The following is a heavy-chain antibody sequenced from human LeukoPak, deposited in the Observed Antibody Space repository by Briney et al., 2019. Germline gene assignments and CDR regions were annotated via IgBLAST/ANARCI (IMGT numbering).Heavy chain of an antibody. CDR1: GGSISSGGYC. CDR2: IYDSGST. Sequence: PSETLSLTCAVSGGSISSGGYCWGWIRQPRGRGLEWIEYIYDSGSTYYNPALKSRVTISVDRSKNQFSLKLSSVPAADTAVYYCASSVVPAAIPYYYYYGMDVWGQGTTVTVSS. V-gene: IGHV4-30-2*01. J-gene: IGHJ6*02. CDR3: ASSVVPAAIPYYYYYGMDV. D-gene: IGHD2-2*01.